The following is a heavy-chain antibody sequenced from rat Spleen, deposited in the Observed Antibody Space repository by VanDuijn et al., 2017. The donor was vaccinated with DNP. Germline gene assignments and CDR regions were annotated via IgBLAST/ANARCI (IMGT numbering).Heavy chain of an antibody. CDR3: ARWPGYNPPYAMDA. Sequence: EVQLQESGPGLVKPSQSLSLTCSVTGYSITSNYWGWIRKLPGNKLEWMGYINSAGTTNYNPSLKSRISITRDTSKNQLFLQVNSVTTEDTATYYCARWPGYNPPYAMDAWGQGTSVTVSS. D-gene: IGHD1-4*01. J-gene: IGHJ4*01. CDR2: INSAGTT. CDR1: GYSITSNY. V-gene: IGHV3-3*01.